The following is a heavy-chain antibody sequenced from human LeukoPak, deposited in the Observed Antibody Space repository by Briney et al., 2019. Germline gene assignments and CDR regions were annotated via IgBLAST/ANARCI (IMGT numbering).Heavy chain of an antibody. Sequence: PSETLSLTCAVSGGSICSGGYSWSWIRQPPGKGLEWIGYIYHSGSTYYNPSLKSRVTISVDRSKNQFSLKLSSVTAADTAVYYCARGTPTTAFDYWGQGTLVTVSS. CDR1: GGSICSGGYS. D-gene: IGHD4-17*01. V-gene: IGHV4-30-2*01. J-gene: IGHJ4*02. CDR2: IYHSGST. CDR3: ARGTPTTAFDY.